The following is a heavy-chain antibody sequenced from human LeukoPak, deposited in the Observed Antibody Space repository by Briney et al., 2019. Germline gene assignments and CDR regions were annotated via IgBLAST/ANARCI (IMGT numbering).Heavy chain of an antibody. V-gene: IGHV3-23*01. Sequence: GGSLRLSCAASGFTFSSYAMSWVRQAPGKGLEWVSAISGSGGSTYYADSVKGRFTISRDNSKNTLYLQMNSLRAEDAAVYYCAKDCTNGVCYALDIWGQGTMVTVSS. CDR1: GFTFSSYA. CDR3: AKDCTNGVCYALDI. J-gene: IGHJ3*02. D-gene: IGHD2-8*01. CDR2: ISGSGGST.